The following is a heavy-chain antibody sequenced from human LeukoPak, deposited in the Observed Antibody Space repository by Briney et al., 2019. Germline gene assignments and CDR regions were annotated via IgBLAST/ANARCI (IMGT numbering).Heavy chain of an antibody. J-gene: IGHJ4*02. CDR1: GFTFSSYA. Sequence: GGSLRLSCAASGFTFSSYAMHWVRQAPGKGLEYVSAISTNGGSTYYANSVKGRFTISRDNSENTLYLQMGSVRAEDMAVYYCARWGSTSCYDYWGQGTLVTVSS. CDR3: ARWGSTSCYDY. D-gene: IGHD2-2*01. CDR2: ISTNGGST. V-gene: IGHV3-64*01.